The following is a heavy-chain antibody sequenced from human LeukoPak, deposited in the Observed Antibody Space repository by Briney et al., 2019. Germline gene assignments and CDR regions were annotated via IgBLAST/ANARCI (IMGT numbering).Heavy chain of an antibody. CDR2: INSDGRRT. CDR3: VRVSEGGHSPGRDWYFDL. CDR1: TFTFSNYW. Sequence: GGSLRLSCAASTFTFSNYWMRWVRQAPGKGLVWVSRINSDGRRTNYADSVKGRFTISRDNAKNTLYLQMNTLRAEDTAVYYCVRVSEGGHSPGRDWYFDLWGRGTLVTVSS. J-gene: IGHJ2*01. V-gene: IGHV3-74*01. D-gene: IGHD5-18*01.